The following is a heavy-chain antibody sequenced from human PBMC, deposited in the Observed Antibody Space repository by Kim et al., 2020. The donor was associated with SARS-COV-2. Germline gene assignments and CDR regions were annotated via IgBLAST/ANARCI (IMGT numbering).Heavy chain of an antibody. J-gene: IGHJ4*02. CDR3: VKGLLGYVSSSIES. Sequence: GGSLRLSCAASGFTFEDYAMHWVRQAPGKGLEWVAGISWNSGYIGYVDSVKGRFTISRDNAKNSLYMEMSSLRADDTALYYCVKGLLGYVSSSIESWGQGNLVSVSS. D-gene: IGHD6-6*01. V-gene: IGHV3-9*01. CDR1: GFTFEDYA. CDR2: ISWNSGYI.